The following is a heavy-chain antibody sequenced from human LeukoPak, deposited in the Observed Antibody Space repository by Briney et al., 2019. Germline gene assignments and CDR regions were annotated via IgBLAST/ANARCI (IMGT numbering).Heavy chain of an antibody. CDR2: ISGSGTTI. Sequence: GGSLRLSCAAFGFTFTDYYMGWIRQAPGKGLEWLSYISGSGTTIFYADFVKGRFTISRDNAKNSVDLQMNSLRAEDTAVYYCGRDFGLVGTKRSFDLWGQGTMVTVSS. CDR3: GRDFGLVGTKRSFDL. CDR1: GFTFTDYY. D-gene: IGHD1-7*01. J-gene: IGHJ3*01. V-gene: IGHV3-11*01.